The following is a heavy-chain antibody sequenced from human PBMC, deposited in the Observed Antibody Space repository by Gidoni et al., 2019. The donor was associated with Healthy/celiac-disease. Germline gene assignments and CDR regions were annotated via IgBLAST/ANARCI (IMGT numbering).Heavy chain of an antibody. D-gene: IGHD3-22*01. Sequence: EVQLVATGGGLIQPGGSLRLSCAASGFTVRSNYMSWVRQAPGKGLEWVSVIYSGGSTYYADSVKGRFTISRDNSKNTLYLQMNSLRAEDTAVYYCARIRGRWLPQGYFDYWGQGTLVTVSS. CDR2: IYSGGST. CDR1: GFTVRSNY. J-gene: IGHJ4*02. V-gene: IGHV3-53*02. CDR3: ARIRGRWLPQGYFDY.